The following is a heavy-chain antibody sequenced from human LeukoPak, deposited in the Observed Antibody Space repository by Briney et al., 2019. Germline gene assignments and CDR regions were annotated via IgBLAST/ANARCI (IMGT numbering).Heavy chain of an antibody. D-gene: IGHD3-10*01. CDR2: ISVSEGTT. CDR1: GFIFSDYA. J-gene: IGHJ3*01. Sequence: EGSLRLSCVASGFIFSDYAVTWVRQAPGKGLVWVSSISVSEGTTHYADSVKGRFTISRDNSKNTLYLQMNSLGVDDTAVYYCVKAPSGLIKGSYDVWGQGTMVTVSS. V-gene: IGHV3-23*01. CDR3: VKAPSGLIKGSYDV.